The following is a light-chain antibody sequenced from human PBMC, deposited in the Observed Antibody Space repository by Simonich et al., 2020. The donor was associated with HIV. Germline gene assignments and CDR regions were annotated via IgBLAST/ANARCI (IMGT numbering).Light chain of an antibody. Sequence: DIQMTPSPSSLSASVGDRVTITCRASQSSSSYLNWYQQKPGKAPKLLIYAASSLQSGVPSGFSGSGSGTDFTLTISSLQPEDFATYYCQESYSSLYTFGQGTKLEIK. CDR3: QESYSSLYT. CDR2: AAS. CDR1: QSSSSY. J-gene: IGKJ2*01. V-gene: IGKV1-39*01.